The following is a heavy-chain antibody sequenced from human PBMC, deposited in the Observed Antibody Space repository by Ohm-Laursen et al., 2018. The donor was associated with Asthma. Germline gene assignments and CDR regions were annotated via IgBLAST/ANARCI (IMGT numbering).Heavy chain of an antibody. Sequence: SPRLSCSASGFTFSSYWMSWVRQAPGKGLEWVAVGGSYYDGGLKYYADSVNGRFTVSRDDSKNTLYLQMNSLRPDDTAVYYCARDVMEWYLPAFDFWGQGTLVTVSS. J-gene: IGHJ4*02. CDR3: ARDVMEWYLPAFDF. V-gene: IGHV3-30-3*01. D-gene: IGHD3-3*01. CDR2: GGSYYDGGLK. CDR1: GFTFSSYW.